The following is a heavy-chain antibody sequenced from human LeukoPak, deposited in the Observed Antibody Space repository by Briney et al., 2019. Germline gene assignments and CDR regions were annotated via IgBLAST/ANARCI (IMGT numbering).Heavy chain of an antibody. CDR3: AISTYYDFWSGYPLDY. CDR1: GGSVSSYEYY. CDR2: IYYSGST. V-gene: IGHV4-61*08. J-gene: IGHJ4*02. D-gene: IGHD3-3*01. Sequence: SETLSLTCTVSGGSVSSYEYYWSWIRQPPGKGLEWIGYIYYSGSTNYNPSLKSRVTISVDTSKNQFSLKLSSVTAADTAVYYCAISTYYDFWSGYPLDYWGQGTLVTVSS.